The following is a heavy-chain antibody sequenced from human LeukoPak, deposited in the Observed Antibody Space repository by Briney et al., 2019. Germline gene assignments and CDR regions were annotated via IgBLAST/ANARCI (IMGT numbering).Heavy chain of an antibody. CDR3: ARLPEGSYDFWSGPYFYYYYYMDV. V-gene: IGHV3-21*01. CDR1: GFTFSSYW. D-gene: IGHD3-3*01. J-gene: IGHJ6*03. CDR2: ISSSSSYI. Sequence: SGGSLRLSCAASGFTFSSYWMNWVRQAPGKGLEWVSSISSSSSYIYYADSVKGRFTISRDNAKNSLYLQMNSLRAEDTAVYYCARLPEGSYDFWSGPYFYYYYYMDVWGKGTTVTVSS.